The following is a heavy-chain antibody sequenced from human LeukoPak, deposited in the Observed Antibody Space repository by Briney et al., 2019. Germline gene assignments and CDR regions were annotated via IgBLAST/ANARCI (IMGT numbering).Heavy chain of an antibody. CDR3: ATRRGVAGHYYYYMDV. CDR2: FDSEDGET. J-gene: IGHJ6*03. V-gene: IGHV1-24*01. CDR1: GYTLTELS. Sequence: ASVKVSCKVSGYTLTELSMHWVRQAPGKGLEWMGGFDSEDGETIYAQKFQGRVTMTEDTSTDTAYMELSSLRSEDTAVYYCATRRGVAGHYYYYMDVWGKGTTVTVSS. D-gene: IGHD6-19*01.